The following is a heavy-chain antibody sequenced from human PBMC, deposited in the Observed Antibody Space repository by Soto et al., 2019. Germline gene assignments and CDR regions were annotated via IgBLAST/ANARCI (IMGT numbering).Heavy chain of an antibody. CDR1: GFTFSSYS. V-gene: IGHV3-21*01. CDR3: ARGLGYCSSTSCSHAQYYFDY. J-gene: IGHJ4*02. CDR2: ISSSSSYI. Sequence: EVQLVESGGGLVKPGGSLRLSCAASGFTFSSYSMNWVRQAPGKGLEWGSSISSSSSYIYYADSVKGRFTSSRDNAKNSLYLQMNSLRAEDTAVYYCARGLGYCSSTSCSHAQYYFDYWGQGTLVTVSS. D-gene: IGHD2-2*01.